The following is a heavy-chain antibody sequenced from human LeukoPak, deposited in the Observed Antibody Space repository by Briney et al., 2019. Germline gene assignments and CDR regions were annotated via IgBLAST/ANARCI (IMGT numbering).Heavy chain of an antibody. V-gene: IGHV4-4*02. CDR1: GGSISSSNW. CDR2: IYHSGST. Sequence: SETLSLTCAVSGGSISSSNWWSWVRQPPGKGLEWIGEIYHSGSTNYNPSLKSRVTISVDTSKNQFSLKLSSVTAADTAVYYCATQYDFWSGYYYYYGMDVWGQGTTVTVSS. CDR3: ATQYDFWSGYYYYYGMDV. D-gene: IGHD3-3*01. J-gene: IGHJ6*02.